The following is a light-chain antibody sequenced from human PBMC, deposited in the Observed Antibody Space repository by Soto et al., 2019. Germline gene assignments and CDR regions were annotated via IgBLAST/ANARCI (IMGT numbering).Light chain of an antibody. CDR3: QQYDNLSALT. J-gene: IGKJ4*01. V-gene: IGKV1-33*01. Sequence: DIQMTQSPSSLSASVGDRVTITCQASQDISNYLNWYQQKPGKAPKLLIYEASNLETGVPSRFSGSGSGTDFTFTISSLQPEDIATYYCQQYDNLSALTFGGGTKVEIK. CDR1: QDISNY. CDR2: EAS.